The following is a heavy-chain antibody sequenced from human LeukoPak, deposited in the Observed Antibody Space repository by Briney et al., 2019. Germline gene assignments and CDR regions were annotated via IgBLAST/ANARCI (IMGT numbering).Heavy chain of an antibody. CDR2: IYSSGST. Sequence: SETLSLTCTVSGGSITSYYWSWIRQTAGGGLEWIGRIYSSGSTNYKPSLKSRVTMSVDTSKNQFSLRVTSVTAADTAVYYCARIGSSGNFDYWGQGTLVTVSS. J-gene: IGHJ4*02. V-gene: IGHV4-4*07. CDR1: GGSITSYY. D-gene: IGHD5-12*01. CDR3: ARIGSSGNFDY.